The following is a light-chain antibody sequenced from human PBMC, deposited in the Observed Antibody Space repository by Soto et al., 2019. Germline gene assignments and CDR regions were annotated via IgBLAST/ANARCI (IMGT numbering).Light chain of an antibody. V-gene: IGKV3-11*01. J-gene: IGKJ4*01. CDR3: QQRSNWPPLT. Sequence: EIVLTQSPATPSLSPGERATPSCRASQSVSRYLAWYQQKPGQAPRLLIYDASNRATGIPARFSGSGSGTEFTLTISSLEPEDFAVYYCQQRSNWPPLTFGGGTKVDIK. CDR2: DAS. CDR1: QSVSRY.